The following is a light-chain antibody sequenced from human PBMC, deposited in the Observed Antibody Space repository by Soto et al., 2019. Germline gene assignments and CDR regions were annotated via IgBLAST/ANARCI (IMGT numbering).Light chain of an antibody. CDR2: GAF. J-gene: IGKJ1*01. Sequence: EILLSPSPAPLFLSPGERANLYCMASQSVSSNLAWYQQKPGQAPSLLIYGAFTRATGIPARFSGTGSGTEFTLTISSLQSEDFALYYCQQYNDWPLTFGQGTKVDNK. CDR1: QSVSSN. V-gene: IGKV3-15*01. CDR3: QQYNDWPLT.